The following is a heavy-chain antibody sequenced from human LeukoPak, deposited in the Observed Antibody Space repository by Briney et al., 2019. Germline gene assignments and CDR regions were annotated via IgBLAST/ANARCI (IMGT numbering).Heavy chain of an antibody. Sequence: GGSLRLSCAASGFTFSSYAMSWVRQAPGKGLEWVSAIFSSGGGTYTAHSSKGRFTISRDNSKNTLYLQMHSRRAQARPVYYCAKYHLVLMVYATPFDYWGQGTLVTPSS. J-gene: IGHJ4*02. CDR3: AKYHLVLMVYATPFDY. CDR1: GFTFSSYA. CDR2: IFSSGGGT. D-gene: IGHD2-8*01. V-gene: IGHV3-23*01.